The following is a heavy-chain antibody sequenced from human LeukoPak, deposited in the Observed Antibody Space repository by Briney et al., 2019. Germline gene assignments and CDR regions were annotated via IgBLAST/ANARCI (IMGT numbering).Heavy chain of an antibody. CDR3: ARGLEDIVVVPAAIGWFDP. Sequence: SETLSLTCTVSGGSISSGGYYWSWIRQHPWKALVWIGYIDCSGSTYYNPSLKSRVTISVDTSKNQFSLKLSSVTAADTAVYYCARGLEDIVVVPAAIGWFDPWGQGTLVTVSS. CDR1: GGSISSGGYY. J-gene: IGHJ5*02. D-gene: IGHD2-2*02. V-gene: IGHV4-31*03. CDR2: IDCSGST.